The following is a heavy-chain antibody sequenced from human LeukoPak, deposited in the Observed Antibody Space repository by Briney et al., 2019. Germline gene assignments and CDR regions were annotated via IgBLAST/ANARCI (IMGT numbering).Heavy chain of an antibody. CDR1: GGSFSGYY. J-gene: IGHJ2*01. Sequence: PSETLSLTCAVYGGSFSGYYWSWIRQPPGKGLEWIGEISHSGSTNYNPSLKSRVTISVDTSKNQFSLKLSSVTAADTAVYYCARGSRGGLRSRYFDLWGRGTLVTVSS. V-gene: IGHV4-34*01. D-gene: IGHD2/OR15-2a*01. CDR2: ISHSGST. CDR3: ARGSRGGLRSRYFDL.